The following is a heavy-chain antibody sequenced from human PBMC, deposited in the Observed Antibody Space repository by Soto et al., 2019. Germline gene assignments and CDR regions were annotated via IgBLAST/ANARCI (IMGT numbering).Heavy chain of an antibody. Sequence: ASVKVSCKASRYTFTSYGISWVRQAPGQGLEWMGWISAYNGETNFAQKFRGRVTMTTDKATSTAYMELRSLRSDDTAVYYCARDISDYYYESSGPFDYWGQGTLVTVSS. D-gene: IGHD3-22*01. CDR2: ISAYNGET. V-gene: IGHV1-18*04. J-gene: IGHJ4*02. CDR1: RYTFTSYG. CDR3: ARDISDYYYESSGPFDY.